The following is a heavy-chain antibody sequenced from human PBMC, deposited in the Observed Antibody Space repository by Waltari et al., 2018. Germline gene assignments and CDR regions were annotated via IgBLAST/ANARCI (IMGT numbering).Heavy chain of an antibody. V-gene: IGHV4-59*01. CDR1: GGSISSYY. J-gene: IGHJ3*02. Sequence: QVQMQESGPGLVKPSETLSLTCTVSGGSISSYYWAWIRQPPGQGVDWTGYIYYSGTNNYDPSLKSRVTISVDTSKNQFSLKLSSVTAADTAVYYCARGLGYCSSNRCFDAFDIWGQGTMVTVSS. CDR2: IYYSGTN. CDR3: ARGLGYCSSNRCFDAFDI. D-gene: IGHD2-2*01.